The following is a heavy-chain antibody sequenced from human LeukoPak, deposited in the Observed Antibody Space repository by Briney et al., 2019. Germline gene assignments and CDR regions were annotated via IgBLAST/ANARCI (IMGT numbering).Heavy chain of an antibody. CDR3: ARDRHDYIWGGYRVGSYYYGMDV. V-gene: IGHV4-4*02. D-gene: IGHD3-16*01. J-gene: IGHJ6*02. CDR1: GGSISSSNW. CDR2: IYHSGST. Sequence: SETLSLTCAVSGGSISSSNWWSWVRQPPGKGLEWIGEIYHSGSTNYNPSLKSRVTISVDKSKNQFSLKLSSVTATDTAVYYCARDRHDYIWGGYRVGSYYYGMDVWGQGTTVTVSS.